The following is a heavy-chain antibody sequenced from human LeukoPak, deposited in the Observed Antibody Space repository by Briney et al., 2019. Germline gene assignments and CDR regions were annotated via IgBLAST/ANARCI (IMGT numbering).Heavy chain of an antibody. V-gene: IGHV1-69*01. CDR3: AIFGWEVGATSVDY. CDR1: GDTFSSYA. D-gene: IGHD1-26*01. CDR2: IIPIFGTA. Sequence: SVKVSCKASGDTFSSYAISWVRQAPGQGLEWMGGIIPIFGTANYAQKFQGRVTITADESTSTAYMELSSLRSEDTAVYYCAIFGWEVGATSVDYWGQGTLVTVSS. J-gene: IGHJ4*02.